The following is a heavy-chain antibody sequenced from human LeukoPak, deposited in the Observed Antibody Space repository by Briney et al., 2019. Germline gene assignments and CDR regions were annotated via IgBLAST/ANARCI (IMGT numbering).Heavy chain of an antibody. CDR3: ARLYYDRSGYYQICYFDY. D-gene: IGHD3-22*01. Sequence: KPSETLSLTCTVSGGSISSSSYYCGWIGQPPGKGLEWIGSIYYSGSTYYNPSLKSRVTISVDTSKNQFSLNLSSVTAADTAVYYCARLYYDRSGYYQICYFDYWGQGTLVTVSS. J-gene: IGHJ4*02. V-gene: IGHV4-39*01. CDR1: GGSISSSSYY. CDR2: IYYSGST.